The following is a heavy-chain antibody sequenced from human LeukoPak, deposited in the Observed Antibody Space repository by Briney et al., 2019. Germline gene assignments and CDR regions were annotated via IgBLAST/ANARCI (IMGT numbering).Heavy chain of an antibody. CDR3: ARENQQLVPDY. CDR2: IYSGGST. D-gene: IGHD1-1*01. CDR1: GFTFSSNY. Sequence: GGSLRLSCAASGFTFSSNYMSWVRQATGKGLEWVSVIYSGGSTYYADSVKGRFTISRDNSKNTLYLQMNSLRAEDTAVYYCARENQQLVPDYWGQGTLVTVSS. V-gene: IGHV3-53*01. J-gene: IGHJ4*02.